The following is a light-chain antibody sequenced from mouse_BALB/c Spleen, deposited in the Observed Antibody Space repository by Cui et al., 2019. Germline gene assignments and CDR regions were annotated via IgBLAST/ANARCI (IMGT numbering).Light chain of an antibody. CDR2: YAS. Sequence: DILLTQSPATMPVTPGDGVSPSCRASQSISNNLHLYQTKSHEYQMLLIKYASQSISGIPSRFSGSGSGTDFPLSINRVETEIFGMYFIKQSNSLPIFTFGSGTKLEIK. J-gene: IGKJ4*01. V-gene: IGKV5-43*01. CDR3: KQSNSLPIFT. CDR1: QSISNN.